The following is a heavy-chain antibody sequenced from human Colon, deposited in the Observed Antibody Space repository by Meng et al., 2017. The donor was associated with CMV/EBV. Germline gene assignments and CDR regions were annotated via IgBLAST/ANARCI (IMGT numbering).Heavy chain of an antibody. CDR2: IFHTGST. V-gene: IGHV4-59*01. CDR3: ARRSVSGPPVGWFDP. J-gene: IGHJ5*02. D-gene: IGHD6-19*01. CDR1: GGSLTNYH. Sequence: SETLSLTCTVSGGSLTNYHWTWIRQPPGKGLEWIGYIFHTGSTKYNPSLKGRVTMSLDPSKNQFSLDLSSVTAADTAVYFCARRSVSGPPVGWFDPWGQGTLVTVSS.